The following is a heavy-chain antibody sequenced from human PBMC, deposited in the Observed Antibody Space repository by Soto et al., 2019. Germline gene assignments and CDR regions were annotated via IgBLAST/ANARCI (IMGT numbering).Heavy chain of an antibody. J-gene: IGHJ6*03. CDR1: GDSVSSNSAA. Sequence: KQSPTLSLTCAISGDSVSSNSAAWNWIRQSPSRGLEWLGRTYYRSKWYNDYAVSVKSRITINPDTSKNQFSLQLNSVTPEDTAVYYCARDARPYSSSWGTDYYYYMDVWGKGTTVTVSS. CDR3: ARDARPYSSSWGTDYYYYMDV. V-gene: IGHV6-1*01. CDR2: TYYRSKWYN. D-gene: IGHD6-13*01.